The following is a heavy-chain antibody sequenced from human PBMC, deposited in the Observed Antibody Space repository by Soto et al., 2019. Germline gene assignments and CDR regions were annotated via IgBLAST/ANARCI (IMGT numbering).Heavy chain of an antibody. V-gene: IGHV3-23*01. CDR1: GFTFSSYA. CDR3: AKDVNAYYGSGTMGWFDP. D-gene: IGHD3-10*01. CDR2: ISGSGGST. Sequence: EVQLLESGGGLVQPGGSLRLSCAASGFTFSSYAMSWVRRAPGKGLEWVSAISGSGGSTYYADSVKGRFTISRDNSRNTLYLQMTSLRAEDTAVYFCAKDVNAYYGSGTMGWFDPWGQGTLVTVSS. J-gene: IGHJ5*02.